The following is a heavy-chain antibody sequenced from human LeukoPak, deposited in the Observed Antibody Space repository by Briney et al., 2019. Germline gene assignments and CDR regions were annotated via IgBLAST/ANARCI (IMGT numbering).Heavy chain of an antibody. CDR3: ARGMYYDFWSGYSSGNWFDP. Sequence: SETLSLNCAVYGGSFSGYYWSWIRQPPGKGLEWIGEINHSGSTNYNPSLKSRVTISVDTSKNQFSLKLSSVPAADTAVYYCARGMYYDFWSGYSSGNWFDPWGQGTLVTVSS. CDR2: INHSGST. CDR1: GGSFSGYY. V-gene: IGHV4-34*01. D-gene: IGHD3-3*01. J-gene: IGHJ5*02.